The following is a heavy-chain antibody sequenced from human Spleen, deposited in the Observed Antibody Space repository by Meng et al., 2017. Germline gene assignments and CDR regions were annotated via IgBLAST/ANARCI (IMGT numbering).Heavy chain of an antibody. D-gene: IGHD4-11*01. J-gene: IGHJ4*02. CDR3: ARGPTTMAHDFDY. Sequence: QGQLQQWGAGLLKPSETLSLDCVVAGGSFSDYYWSWIRQPPGKVLEWIGEINHSGSTNYNPSLESRATISVDTSQNNLSLKLSSVTAAASAVYYCARGPTTMAHDFDYWGQGTLVTVSS. CDR2: INHSGST. CDR1: GGSFSDYY. V-gene: IGHV4-34*01.